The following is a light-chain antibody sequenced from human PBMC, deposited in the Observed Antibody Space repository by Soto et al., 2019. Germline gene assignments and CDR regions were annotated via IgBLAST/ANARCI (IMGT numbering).Light chain of an antibody. V-gene: IGLV1-40*01. CDR1: SSNIGAHYD. Sequence: QSVLTQPPSVSGAPGQRVTISCTGSSSNIGAHYDVHWYQQLPGTAPKLLIYGNSNRPSGVPDRFSGSKSGTSASLAITGLQAEDEADYYCQSYGNSLSVYVFGTGTKATV. J-gene: IGLJ1*01. CDR3: QSYGNSLSVYV. CDR2: GNS.